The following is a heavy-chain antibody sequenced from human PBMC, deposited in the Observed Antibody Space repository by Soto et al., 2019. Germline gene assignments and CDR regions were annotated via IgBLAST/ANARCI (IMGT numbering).Heavy chain of an antibody. CDR3: ARYSNNWFQTEGMDV. V-gene: IGHV4-4*07. CDR2: IDTSGNT. CDR1: VDSITTYY. Sequence: PSETLSLSCTVSVDSITTYYWSWIRQPAGKGLEWIGRIDTSGNTNYNPSLKSRVTMSVDTSKKQLSLKLTSVTAADTAVYYCARYSNNWFQTEGMDVWGQGTTVT. J-gene: IGHJ6*02. D-gene: IGHD6-13*01.